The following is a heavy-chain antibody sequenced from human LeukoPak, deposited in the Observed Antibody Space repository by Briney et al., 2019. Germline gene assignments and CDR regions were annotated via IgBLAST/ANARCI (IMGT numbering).Heavy chain of an antibody. CDR1: GYTFTSYG. CDR2: ISAYNGNT. D-gene: IGHD3-10*01. V-gene: IGHV1-18*01. J-gene: IGHJ4*02. Sequence: GASVKVSCKASGYTFTSYGISWVRQAPGQGLEWMGWISAYNGNTNYAQKLQGRVTMTADTSTSTAYMELRSLRSDDTAVYYCARVRGLGLLGYFDYWGQGTLVTVSS. CDR3: ARVRGLGLLGYFDY.